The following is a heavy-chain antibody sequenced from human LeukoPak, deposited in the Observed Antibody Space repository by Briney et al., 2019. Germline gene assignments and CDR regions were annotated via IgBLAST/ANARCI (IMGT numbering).Heavy chain of an antibody. V-gene: IGHV3-33*01. CDR3: ARENYDSSGYYFDY. J-gene: IGHJ4*02. D-gene: IGHD3-22*01. CDR1: GFTFSSYG. CDR2: IWYDGSNK. Sequence: GGSLRLSCAASGFTFSSYGMHWVRQAPVKGLEWVAVIWYDGSNKYYADSVKGRFTISRDNSKDTLYLQMNSLRAEDTAVYYCARENYDSSGYYFDYWGQGTLVTVSS.